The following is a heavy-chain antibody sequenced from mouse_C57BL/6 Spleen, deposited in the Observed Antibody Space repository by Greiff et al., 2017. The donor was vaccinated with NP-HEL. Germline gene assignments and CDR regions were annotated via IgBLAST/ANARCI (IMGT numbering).Heavy chain of an antibody. J-gene: IGHJ2*01. CDR3: ARDGGEYYFDY. CDR1: GFTFSSYA. V-gene: IGHV5-4*01. CDR2: ISDGGSHT. Sequence: EVQLVESGGGLVKPGGSLKLSCAASGFTFSSYAMSWVRQTPEKRLEWVATISDGGSHTYYPDNVKGRFTISRDNAKNNLYLQMSHLKSEDTAMYYCARDGGEYYFDYWGQGTTLTVSS. D-gene: IGHD1-1*02.